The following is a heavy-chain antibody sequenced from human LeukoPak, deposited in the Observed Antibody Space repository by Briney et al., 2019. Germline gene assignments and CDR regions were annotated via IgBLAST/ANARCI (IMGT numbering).Heavy chain of an antibody. CDR1: GGSFSGYY. Sequence: PSETLSLTCAVYGGSFSGYYWSWIRQPPGKGLEWIGEINHSGSTNYNPSLKSRVTISRDTSKNQFSLKLNSVTAADTAVYYCARELELRYWGQGTLVTVSS. CDR2: INHSGST. D-gene: IGHD1-7*01. CDR3: ARELELRY. J-gene: IGHJ4*02. V-gene: IGHV4-34*01.